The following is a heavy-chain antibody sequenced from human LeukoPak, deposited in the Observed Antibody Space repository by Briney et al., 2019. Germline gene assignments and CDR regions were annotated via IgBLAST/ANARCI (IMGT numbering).Heavy chain of an antibody. CDR1: GFTFSDYY. CDR2: ISSSGSTI. Sequence: GGSLRLSCAASGFTFSDYYMSWIRQAPGKGLEWVSYISSSGSTIYHADSVKGRFTISRDNAKNSLYLQMNSLRAEDTAVYYCARARVVPAAPLYLDYWGQGTLVTVSS. CDR3: ARARVVPAAPLYLDY. D-gene: IGHD2-2*01. J-gene: IGHJ4*02. V-gene: IGHV3-11*04.